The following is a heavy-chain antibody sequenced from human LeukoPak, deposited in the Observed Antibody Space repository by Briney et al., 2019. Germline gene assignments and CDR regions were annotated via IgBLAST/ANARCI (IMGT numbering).Heavy chain of an antibody. CDR3: ARVYWHDNGEYFQH. D-gene: IGHD3-16*01. J-gene: IGHJ1*01. CDR1: GFTVSSHY. CDR2: IYSDDSA. Sequence: GGSLRLSCAASGFTVSSHYMSWVRQAPGKGLEWVLVIYSDDSAYSADSLKGRFTISRDISKNTLFLQMNSLRAEDTAVYYCARVYWHDNGEYFQHWGQGTLVTVSS. V-gene: IGHV3-66*01.